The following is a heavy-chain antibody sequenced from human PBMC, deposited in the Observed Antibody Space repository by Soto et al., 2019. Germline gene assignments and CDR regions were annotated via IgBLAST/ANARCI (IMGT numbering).Heavy chain of an antibody. D-gene: IGHD1-26*01. CDR2: LSIYNGNT. Sequence: QVHLVQSGAEVKEPGASVKVSCKTSGYTFTSYALSWVRQAPGQGLEWMGWLSIYNGNTNYAQKFQGRVTGTTDTSTDTAYMELRNLRSDDTAVYYCATVVGAVPYWGQGTLVTVSS. CDR3: ATVVGAVPY. CDR1: GYTFTSYA. V-gene: IGHV1-18*01. J-gene: IGHJ4*02.